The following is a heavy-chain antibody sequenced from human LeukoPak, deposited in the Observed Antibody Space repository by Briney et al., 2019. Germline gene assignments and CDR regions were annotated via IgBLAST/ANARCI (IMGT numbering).Heavy chain of an antibody. D-gene: IGHD3-9*01. Sequence: ASVKVSCKASGYTFIYYYIHWVRQAPGQGFEWMGWINPKSGGTSYAQKFEGRITMTRDTSFRTVYMELSRLRSDDRAVYYCAKLNDHSTGYHPFDYWGQGTLLTVTS. J-gene: IGHJ4*02. CDR2: INPKSGGT. CDR1: GYTFIYYY. CDR3: AKLNDHSTGYHPFDY. V-gene: IGHV1-2*02.